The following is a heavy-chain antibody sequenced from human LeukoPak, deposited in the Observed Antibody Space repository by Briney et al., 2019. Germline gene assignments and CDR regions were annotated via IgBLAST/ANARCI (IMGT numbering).Heavy chain of an antibody. J-gene: IGHJ4*02. CDR2: INQDGSEK. Sequence: GGSLRLSCGAFGFTFDDYWMSWVRQAPGQGLEWAANINQDGSEKYYLDSAKGRFTISRDNARNSLYLQVNSLRAEDTAVYYCARGGTSGYSSTRHFWGGNYYFDYWGQGSLVTVSS. D-gene: IGHD2-2*01. CDR3: ARGGTSGYSSTRHFWGGNYYFDY. CDR1: GFTFDDYW. V-gene: IGHV3-7*01.